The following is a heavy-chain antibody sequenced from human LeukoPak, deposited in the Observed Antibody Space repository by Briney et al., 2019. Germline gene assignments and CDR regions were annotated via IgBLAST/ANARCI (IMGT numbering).Heavy chain of an antibody. D-gene: IGHD3-3*01. Sequence: SETLSLTCTASGGSISSYSWSWIRQPAGKGLEWIGRIYTSGSTNYNASLKSRVTMSVDTSKKQFSLKLSSVTAADTAVYYCARVVSDDFWSGYPPGGMDVWGQGTTVTVSS. CDR1: GGSISSYS. V-gene: IGHV4-4*07. CDR2: IYTSGST. J-gene: IGHJ6*02. CDR3: ARVVSDDFWSGYPPGGMDV.